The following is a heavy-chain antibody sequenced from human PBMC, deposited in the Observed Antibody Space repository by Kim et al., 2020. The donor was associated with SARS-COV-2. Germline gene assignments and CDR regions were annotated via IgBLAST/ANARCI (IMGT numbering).Heavy chain of an antibody. Sequence: SETLSLTCTVSGGSVSSGSYYWSWIRQPPGKGLEWIGYIYYSGSTNYNPSLKSRVTISVDTSKNQFSLKLSSVTAADTAVYYCARVDDDSSASGRAFDI. CDR1: GGSVSSGSYY. D-gene: IGHD3-22*01. V-gene: IGHV4-61*01. CDR3: ARVDDDSSASGRAFDI. CDR2: IYYSGST. J-gene: IGHJ3*02.